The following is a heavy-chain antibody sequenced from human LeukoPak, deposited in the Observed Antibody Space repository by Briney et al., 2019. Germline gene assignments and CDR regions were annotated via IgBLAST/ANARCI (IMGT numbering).Heavy chain of an antibody. CDR2: IWYDGSNK. CDR3: AREPTLYCGGDCYSDY. CDR1: GFTFSSYG. D-gene: IGHD2-21*02. J-gene: IGHJ4*02. Sequence: PGGSLRLSCAASGFTFSSYGMHWVRQAPGKGLEWVAVIWYDGSNKYYADSVEGRFTISRDNSKNTLYLQMNSLRAEDTAVYYCAREPTLYCGGDCYSDYWGQGTLVTVSS. V-gene: IGHV3-33*01.